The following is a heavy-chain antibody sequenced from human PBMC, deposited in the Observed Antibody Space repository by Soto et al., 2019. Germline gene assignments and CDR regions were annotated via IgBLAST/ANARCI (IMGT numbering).Heavy chain of an antibody. CDR3: ARHGGNDYGDPIVYYYYMDV. J-gene: IGHJ6*03. Sequence: PSETLSLTCTVSGGSISSSSYYWGWIRQPPGKGQEWIGSIYYSGSTYYNPSLKSRVTISVDTSKNQFSLKLSSVTAADTAVYYCARHGGNDYGDPIVYYYYMDVWGKGTTVTVSS. CDR1: GGSISSSSYY. CDR2: IYYSGST. D-gene: IGHD4-17*01. V-gene: IGHV4-39*01.